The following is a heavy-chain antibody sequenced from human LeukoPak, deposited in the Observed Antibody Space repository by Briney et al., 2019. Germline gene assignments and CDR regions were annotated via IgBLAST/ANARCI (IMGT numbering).Heavy chain of an antibody. CDR1: GFTFSSYG. Sequence: GGSLRLSCAASGFTFSSYGVHWVRQAPGKGLEWVAVIWYDGSNKYYADSVKGRFTISRDNSKNTLYLQMNSLRAEDTAVYYCARNYGGNLNYYYYMDVWGKGTTVTVSS. CDR3: ARNYGGNLNYYYYMDV. J-gene: IGHJ6*03. D-gene: IGHD4-23*01. CDR2: IWYDGSNK. V-gene: IGHV3-33*01.